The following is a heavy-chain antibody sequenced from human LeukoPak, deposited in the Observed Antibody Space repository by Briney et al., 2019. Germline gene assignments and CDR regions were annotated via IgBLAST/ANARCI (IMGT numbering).Heavy chain of an antibody. CDR3: ETWGSIAAAGSGNCFDA. CDR2: INPNSGGT. D-gene: IGHD6-13*01. V-gene: IGHV1-2*07. CDR1: GYTFTGYY. J-gene: IGHJ5*01. Sequence: ASLRVSCKASGYTFTGYYMHWVPEAPGEGLEWMGWINPNSGGTNYTHNFQGRVTMTRDTSISTAYMELSRLRSDYTAVYCCETWGSIAAAGSGNCFDAWGKGTPVTVSS.